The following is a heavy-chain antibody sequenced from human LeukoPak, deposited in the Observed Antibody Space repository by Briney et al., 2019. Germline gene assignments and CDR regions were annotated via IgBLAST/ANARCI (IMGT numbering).Heavy chain of an antibody. CDR3: AKGSGNNGIDY. CDR2: ISWNSGSI. D-gene: IGHD1-26*01. V-gene: IGHV3-9*01. CDR1: GFTFDDYA. J-gene: IGHJ4*02. Sequence: PGRSLRLSCAASGFTFDDYAMHWVRQAPGKGLEWVSGISWNSGSIGYADSAKGRFTISRDNAKNSLYLQMNSLRAEDTALYYCAKGSGNNGIDYWGQGTLVTVSS.